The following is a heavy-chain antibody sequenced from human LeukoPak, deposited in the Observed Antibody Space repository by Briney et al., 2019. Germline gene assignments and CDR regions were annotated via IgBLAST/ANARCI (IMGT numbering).Heavy chain of an antibody. D-gene: IGHD3-3*01. Sequence: PGGSLRLSCAASGFTFSSHAMSWVRQAPGKGLEWVSAISGSGGSTYYADSVKGRFTISRDNSKNTLYLQMNSLRAEDTAVYYCARLNGSGTRKGTNWFDPWGQGTLVTVSS. V-gene: IGHV3-23*01. CDR2: ISGSGGST. CDR3: ARLNGSGTRKGTNWFDP. J-gene: IGHJ5*02. CDR1: GFTFSSHA.